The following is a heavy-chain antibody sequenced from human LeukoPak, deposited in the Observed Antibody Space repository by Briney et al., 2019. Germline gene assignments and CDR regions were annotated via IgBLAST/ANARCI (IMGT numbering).Heavy chain of an antibody. V-gene: IGHV4-59*12. J-gene: IGHJ3*02. D-gene: IGHD3-22*01. Sequence: SETLSLTCTVSGGSISSYYWSWIRQPPGKGLEWIGYIHFSGSTNYNPSLKSRVTISLDTSRSQFSLKLNSVTAADTAVYYCAKSNGYGLIDIWGQGTMVTVSS. CDR2: IHFSGST. CDR1: GGSISSYY. CDR3: AKSNGYGLIDI.